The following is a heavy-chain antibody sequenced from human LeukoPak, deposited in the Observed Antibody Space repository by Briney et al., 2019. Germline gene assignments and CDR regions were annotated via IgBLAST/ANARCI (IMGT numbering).Heavy chain of an antibody. V-gene: IGHV3-30-3*02. CDR2: ISYDGSNK. D-gene: IGHD3-10*01. Sequence: GGSLRLSCAASGFTFSSYAMHWVRQAPGKGLEWVAVISYDGSNKYYADSVKGRFTISRDNSKNTLYLQMNNLRAEDTAVYYCAKRTGSGNNYRGFDYWGQGALVTVSS. J-gene: IGHJ4*02. CDR1: GFTFSSYA. CDR3: AKRTGSGNNYRGFDY.